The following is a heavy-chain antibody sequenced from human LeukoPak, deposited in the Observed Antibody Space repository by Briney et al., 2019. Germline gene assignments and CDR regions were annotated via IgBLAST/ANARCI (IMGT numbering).Heavy chain of an antibody. CDR2: ISSSGSTI. CDR1: GFTFSDYY. D-gene: IGHD6-13*01. V-gene: IGHV3-11*01. J-gene: IGHJ4*02. CDR3: ARVIAAAGSHFDY. Sequence: KTGGSLRLSCAAAGFTFSDYYMSWIRQAPGKGLEWVSYISSSGSTIYYADSVKGRFTISRDNAKNSLSLQMHSLRAEDTAVYYCARVIAAAGSHFDYWGQGTLVTVSS.